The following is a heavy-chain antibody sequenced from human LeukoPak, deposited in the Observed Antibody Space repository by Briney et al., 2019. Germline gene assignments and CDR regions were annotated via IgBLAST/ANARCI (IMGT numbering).Heavy chain of an antibody. CDR1: GGSVSSGGYY. D-gene: IGHD3-10*01. CDR2: IYYSGST. Sequence: SETLSLTCIVSGGSVSSGGYYWTWIRQPPGKGLEWIGYIYYSGSTNYNPSLKSRVTISVDRSKNQFSLKLSSVTAADTAVYYCARAGIGGVPDAFDIWGQGTMVTVSS. V-gene: IGHV4-61*08. J-gene: IGHJ3*02. CDR3: ARAGIGGVPDAFDI.